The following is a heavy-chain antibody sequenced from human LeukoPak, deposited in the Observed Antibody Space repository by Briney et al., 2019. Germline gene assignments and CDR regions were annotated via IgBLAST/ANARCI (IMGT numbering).Heavy chain of an antibody. CDR2: IYHSGST. CDR1: GGSISSGGYS. Sequence: SQTLSLTCAVSGGSISSGGYSWSWIRQPPGKGLEWIGYIYHSGSTYYNPSLKSRVTISVDRSKNQFSLKLSSVTAADTAVYYCARTNMGSSSWYYYYGMDVWGQGTTVTVSS. D-gene: IGHD6-13*01. CDR3: ARTNMGSSSWYYYYGMDV. V-gene: IGHV4-30-2*01. J-gene: IGHJ6*02.